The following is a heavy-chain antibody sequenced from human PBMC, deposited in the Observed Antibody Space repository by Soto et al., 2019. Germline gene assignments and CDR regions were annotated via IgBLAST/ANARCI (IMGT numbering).Heavy chain of an antibody. CDR1: GGSISSHY. CDR2: IYYSGST. CDR3: ARQVVPANYYYYYMDI. D-gene: IGHD2-2*01. Sequence: SETLSLTCTVSGGSISSHYWSWIRQPPGQGLEWIGYIYYSGSTNYNPSLKSRVTISVDTSKSQFSLRLSSVTAADTAVYYCARQVVPANYYYYYMDIWGKGTTVTV. J-gene: IGHJ6*03. V-gene: IGHV4-59*11.